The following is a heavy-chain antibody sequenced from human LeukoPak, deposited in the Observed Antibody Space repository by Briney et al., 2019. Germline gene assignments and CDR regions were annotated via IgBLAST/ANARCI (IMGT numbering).Heavy chain of an antibody. CDR3: TADCPLYYTNYGFDY. V-gene: IGHV3-15*01. CDR2: VKSKTDGGTA. J-gene: IGHJ4*02. Sequence: GGSLRLSCAGSGFTFSNAWMSWVRQAPGKGLEWVGRVKSKTDGGTADLAAPVKGRFTISRDDSKNTLYLQMNILKTEDTAVYYCTADCPLYYTNYGFDYWGQGTLVTVSS. CDR1: GFTFSNAW. D-gene: IGHD4-11*01.